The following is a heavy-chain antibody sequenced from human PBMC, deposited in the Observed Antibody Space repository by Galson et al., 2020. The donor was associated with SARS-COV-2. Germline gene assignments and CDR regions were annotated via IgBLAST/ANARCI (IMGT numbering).Heavy chain of an antibody. D-gene: IGHD3-22*01. CDR2: IYWDDDK. J-gene: IGHJ5*02. V-gene: IGHV2-5*02. Sequence: SGPTLVKPTQTLTLTCTFSGFSLSTSGVGVGWIRQHPGKALEWLALIYWDDDKRYSPSLKSRLTITKDTSKNQVVLTMTNMGPVDTATYYCARSYYESGPGPFDPWGQGTLVTVSS. CDR1: GFSLSTSGVG. CDR3: ARSYYESGPGPFDP.